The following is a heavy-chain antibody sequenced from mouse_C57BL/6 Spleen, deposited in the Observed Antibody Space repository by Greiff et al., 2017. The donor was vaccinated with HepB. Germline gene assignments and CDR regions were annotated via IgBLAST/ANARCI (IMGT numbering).Heavy chain of an antibody. Sequence: EVQGVESGGDLVKPGGSLKLSCAASGFTFSSYGMSWVRQTPDKRLEWVATISSGGSYTYYPDSVKGRFTISRDNAKNTLYLQMSSLKSEDTAMYYCARYYGSSSAWFAYWGQGTLVTVSA. CDR3: ARYYGSSSAWFAY. J-gene: IGHJ3*01. CDR2: ISSGGSYT. V-gene: IGHV5-6*01. D-gene: IGHD1-1*01. CDR1: GFTFSSYG.